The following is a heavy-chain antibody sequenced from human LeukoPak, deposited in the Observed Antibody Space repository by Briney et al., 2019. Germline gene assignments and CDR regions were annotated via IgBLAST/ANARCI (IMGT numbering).Heavy chain of an antibody. Sequence: PSETLSLTCTVSGGSISSGGYYWSWIRQPPGKGLEWIGYIYHSGSTYYNPSLKSRVTISVDRSKNQFSLKLSSVTAADTAVYYCARGDSNYFDYWGQGTLVTVSS. CDR1: GGSISSGGYY. J-gene: IGHJ4*02. V-gene: IGHV4-30-2*01. D-gene: IGHD4-11*01. CDR2: IYHSGST. CDR3: ARGDSNYFDY.